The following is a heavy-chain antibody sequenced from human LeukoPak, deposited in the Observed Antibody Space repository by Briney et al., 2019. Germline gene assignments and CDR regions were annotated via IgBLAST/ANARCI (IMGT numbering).Heavy chain of an antibody. J-gene: IGHJ4*02. CDR2: IYTSGST. CDR3: LGYCSSTSCQNDY. CDR1: GGSISSGSYY. V-gene: IGHV4-61*02. D-gene: IGHD2-2*01. Sequence: SQTLSLTCTVSGGSISSGSYYWSWIRQPAGKGLERIGRIYTSGSTNYNPSLKSRVTISVDTSKNQFSLKLSSVTAADTAVYYCLGYCSSTSCQNDYWGQGTLVTVSS.